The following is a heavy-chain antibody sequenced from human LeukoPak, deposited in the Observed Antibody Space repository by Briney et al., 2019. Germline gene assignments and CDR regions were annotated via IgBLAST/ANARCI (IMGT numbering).Heavy chain of an antibody. J-gene: IGHJ4*02. Sequence: ASVKVSCKASGYTFTSYAMHWVRQAPGQRLEWMGWINAGNGNTKYSQKLQGRVTMTTDTSTSTAYMELRSLRSDDTAVYYCARDLPNLYDFWSGYSRFDYWGQGTLVTVSS. CDR2: INAGNGNT. CDR1: GYTFTSYA. V-gene: IGHV1-3*01. CDR3: ARDLPNLYDFWSGYSRFDY. D-gene: IGHD3-3*01.